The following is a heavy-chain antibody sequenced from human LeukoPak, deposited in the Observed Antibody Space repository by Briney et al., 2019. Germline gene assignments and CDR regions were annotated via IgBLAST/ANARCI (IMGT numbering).Heavy chain of an antibody. V-gene: IGHV3-23*01. Sequence: PGGSLRLSCAASEFTFSNYAMNWVRQAPGKGLEWVSSLSGSGGTTYYADSVKGRFTISRDNSKNTVYLQMNSLRAEDTAVYYCAKRGTTRTIDFWGRGTLVSVSS. D-gene: IGHD1-7*01. J-gene: IGHJ4*02. CDR1: EFTFSNYA. CDR2: LSGSGGTT. CDR3: AKRGTTRTIDF.